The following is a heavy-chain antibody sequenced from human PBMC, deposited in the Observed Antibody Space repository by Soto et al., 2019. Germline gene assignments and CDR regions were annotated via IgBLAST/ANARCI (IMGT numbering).Heavy chain of an antibody. D-gene: IGHD3-16*01. CDR2: INPYNGNT. CDR3: ARDWFGIDY. Sequence: QVQLVQSGAEVKKPGASVKVSCKASGYTFTSYGISWVRQAPGQGLEWMGWINPYNGNTNYAQKLQGRVTMTTDPSTNTAYMELRSLRSDATAVYYCARDWFGIDYWGQGTLVTVSS. V-gene: IGHV1-18*01. J-gene: IGHJ4*02. CDR1: GYTFTSYG.